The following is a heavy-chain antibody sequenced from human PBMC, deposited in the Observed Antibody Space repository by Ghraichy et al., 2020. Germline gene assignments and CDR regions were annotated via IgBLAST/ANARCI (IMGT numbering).Heavy chain of an antibody. CDR3: AKDAYSGSYYWFDP. CDR1: GFTFSSYA. V-gene: IGHV3-23*01. J-gene: IGHJ5*02. Sequence: GESLNISCAASGFTFSSYAMSWVRQAPGKGLEWVSAISGSGGSTYYADSVKGRFTISRNNSKNTLYLQMNSLRAEDTALYYCAKDAYSGSYYWFDPWGQGTLVTVSS. D-gene: IGHD1-26*01. CDR2: ISGSGGST.